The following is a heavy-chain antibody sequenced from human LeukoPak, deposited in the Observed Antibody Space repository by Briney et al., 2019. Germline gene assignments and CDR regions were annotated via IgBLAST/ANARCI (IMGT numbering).Heavy chain of an antibody. CDR2: ISTSGST. Sequence: PSETLSLTCSVSGGSISNYYWSWIRQPAGKGLDWIGRISTSGSTNYKPPLRSRVTISMDASKDQFSLRLSSVTAADTAVYYCARERGTIAVPYYFDFWGPGILVTVSS. D-gene: IGHD2-15*01. CDR1: GGSISNYY. V-gene: IGHV4-4*07. J-gene: IGHJ4*02. CDR3: ARERGTIAVPYYFDF.